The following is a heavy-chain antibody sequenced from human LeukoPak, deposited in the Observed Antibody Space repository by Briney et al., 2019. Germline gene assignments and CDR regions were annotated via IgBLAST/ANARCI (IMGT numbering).Heavy chain of an antibody. Sequence: ASVKVSCKASGYTFTGYYMHWVRQMPGKGLEWMGRIDPSDSYTNYSPSFQGHVTISADKSISTAYLQWSSLKASDTAMYYCARHMPNWFDPWGQGTLVTVSS. D-gene: IGHD2-2*01. CDR2: IDPSDSYT. CDR1: GYTFTGYY. J-gene: IGHJ5*02. CDR3: ARHMPNWFDP. V-gene: IGHV5-10-1*01.